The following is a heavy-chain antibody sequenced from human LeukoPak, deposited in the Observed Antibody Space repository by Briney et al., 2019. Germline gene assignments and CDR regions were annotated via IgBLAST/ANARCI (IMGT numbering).Heavy chain of an antibody. V-gene: IGHV1-69*06. J-gene: IGHJ4*02. CDR3: ARAYSSSSKTFGY. CDR2: IIPIFGTA. Sequence: ASVTVSCKASGGTFSSYAISWVRQAPGQGLEWMGGIIPIFGTANYAQKFQGRVTITADKSTSAAYMELSSLRSEDTAVYYCARAYSSSSKTFGYWGQGTLVTVSS. D-gene: IGHD6-6*01. CDR1: GGTFSSYA.